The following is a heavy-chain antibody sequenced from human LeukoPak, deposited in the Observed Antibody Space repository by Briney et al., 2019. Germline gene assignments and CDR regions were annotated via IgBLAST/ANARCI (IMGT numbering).Heavy chain of an antibody. Sequence: SVKVTCKASGGTFSSYTISWVRQAPGQGLEWMGRIIPILGIANYAQKFQGRVTITADKSTSTAYMELSSLRSEDTAVYYCARGADFYYYGMDVWGQGTTVTVSS. CDR3: ARGADFYYYGMDV. V-gene: IGHV1-69*02. J-gene: IGHJ6*02. CDR2: IIPILGIA. CDR1: GGTFSSYT.